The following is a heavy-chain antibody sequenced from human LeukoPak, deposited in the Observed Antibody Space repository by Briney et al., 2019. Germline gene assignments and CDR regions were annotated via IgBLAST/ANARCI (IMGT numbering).Heavy chain of an antibody. J-gene: IGHJ4*02. CDR2: INPYSGAT. CDR3: SRDIYSAPYYFDS. CDR1: GYPFTGYF. V-gene: IGHV1-2*02. D-gene: IGHD5-12*01. Sequence: ASVKVSCKASGYPFTGYFMHWLRQAPGQGLEWMGWINPYSGATDYTQKFQGRVTMTRDTSISTAYMELSSLRSDDTAIYYCSRDIYSAPYYFDSWGQGTLVTVSS.